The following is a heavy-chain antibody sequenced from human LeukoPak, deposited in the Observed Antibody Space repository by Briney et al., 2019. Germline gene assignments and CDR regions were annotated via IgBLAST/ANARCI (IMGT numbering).Heavy chain of an antibody. Sequence: ASVKVSCKASGYTFTGYYVHWVRQAPGQGLEWMGWINPNSGGTNYAQKFQGRVTMTRDTSISTAYMELSRLRSDDTAVYYCARPGAQYYYDSSGYYFHWDYWGQGTLVTVSS. J-gene: IGHJ4*02. CDR3: ARPGAQYYYDSSGYYFHWDY. CDR2: INPNSGGT. CDR1: GYTFTGYY. D-gene: IGHD3-22*01. V-gene: IGHV1-2*02.